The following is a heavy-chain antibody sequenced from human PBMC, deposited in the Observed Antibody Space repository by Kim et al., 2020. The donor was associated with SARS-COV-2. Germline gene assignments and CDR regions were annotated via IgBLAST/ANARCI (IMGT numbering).Heavy chain of an antibody. CDR1: GYTFTSYG. V-gene: IGHV1-18*04. Sequence: ASVKVSCKASGYTFTSYGISWVRQAPGQGLEWMGWISAYNGNTNYAQKLQGRVTMTTDTSTSTAYMELRSLRSDETAVYYCARTDPLGVVVPAADFDYWGQGTLVTVSS. J-gene: IGHJ4*02. CDR3: ARTDPLGVVVPAADFDY. CDR2: ISAYNGNT. D-gene: IGHD2-2*01.